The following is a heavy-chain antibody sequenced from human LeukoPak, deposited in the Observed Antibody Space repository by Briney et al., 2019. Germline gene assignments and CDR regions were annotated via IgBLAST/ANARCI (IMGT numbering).Heavy chain of an antibody. CDR1: GFTFSSFR. CDR3: ATGLILAVFDY. CDR2: TRYDGSNK. D-gene: IGHD3-22*01. Sequence: PGGSLRLSCAASGFTFSSFRMHWVRQAPGKGLEWVAFTRYDGSNKYYADSVKGRFTVSRDNSKNTLSLQMNSLRAEDTAVYYCATGLILAVFDYSGQRTLVTVSS. J-gene: IGHJ4*02. V-gene: IGHV3-30*02.